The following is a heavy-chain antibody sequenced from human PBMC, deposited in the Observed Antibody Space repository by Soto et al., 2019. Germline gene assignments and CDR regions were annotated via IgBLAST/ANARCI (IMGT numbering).Heavy chain of an antibody. V-gene: IGHV3-74*01. J-gene: IGHJ5*02. Sequence: EVQLVESGGGLVQPGGSLRLSCAASGFTFSSYWTHWVRQAPGKGLVWVSRINSDGSSTSNADSVKGRFTISRANAKNALCLQMSRLRAEDSAVYYCARDMGEREYCSGGSCSSDNWFDPWGQGTLVTVSS. CDR2: INSDGSST. CDR3: ARDMGEREYCSGGSCSSDNWFDP. D-gene: IGHD2-15*01. CDR1: GFTFSSYW.